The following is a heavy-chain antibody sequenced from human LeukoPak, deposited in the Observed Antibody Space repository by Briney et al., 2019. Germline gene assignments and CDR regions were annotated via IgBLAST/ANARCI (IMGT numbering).Heavy chain of an antibody. CDR2: INPSGGST. D-gene: IGHD3-10*01. V-gene: IGHV1-46*01. J-gene: IGHJ4*02. CDR1: GYTFTSYY. Sequence: ASVKVSCKASGYTFTSYYMHWVRQAPGQGLEWMGIINPSGGSTSYAQKFQGRVTMTRDTSTSTVYMELSSLGSEDTAVYYCARPSPHYYGSGSLDYWGQGTLVTVSS. CDR3: ARPSPHYYGSGSLDY.